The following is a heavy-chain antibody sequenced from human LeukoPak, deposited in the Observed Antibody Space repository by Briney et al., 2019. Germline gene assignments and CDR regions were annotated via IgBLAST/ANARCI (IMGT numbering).Heavy chain of an antibody. Sequence: GASVKVSCKASGYTFTSYAMHWVRQALGQRLEWMGWINAGNGNTKYSQKFQGRVTITRDTSASTAYMELSSLRSEDTAVYYCARDPEMTTVTTVYCYYGMDVWGQGTTVTVSS. CDR1: GYTFTSYA. V-gene: IGHV1-3*01. J-gene: IGHJ6*02. CDR3: ARDPEMTTVTTVYCYYGMDV. CDR2: INAGNGNT. D-gene: IGHD4-17*01.